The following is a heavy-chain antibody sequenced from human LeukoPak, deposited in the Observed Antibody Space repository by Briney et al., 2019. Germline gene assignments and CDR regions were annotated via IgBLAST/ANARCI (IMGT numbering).Heavy chain of an antibody. CDR2: IFYSGST. J-gene: IGHJ4*02. Sequence: SETLSLTCTVSDGSISSDGYYWNWIRQHPGTGLEWIGYIFYSGSTNYNPSLKSRVTISVDTSKNQFSLKLSSVTAADTAVYYCAREKLRYGSYPYYFDYWGQGTLVTVSS. CDR3: AREKLRYGSYPYYFDY. CDR1: DGSISSDGYY. D-gene: IGHD1-26*01. V-gene: IGHV4-31*03.